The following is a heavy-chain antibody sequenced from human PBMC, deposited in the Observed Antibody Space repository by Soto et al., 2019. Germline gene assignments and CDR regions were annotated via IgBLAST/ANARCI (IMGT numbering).Heavy chain of an antibody. CDR1: GGSFSGYY. D-gene: IGHD6-13*01. CDR2: INHSGST. J-gene: IGHJ5*02. CDR3: ARGDIAAAFNWFDP. Sequence: SETLSLTCAVYGGSFSGYYWSWIRQPPGKGLEWIGEINHSGSTNYNPSLESRVTISVDTSKNQFSLKLSSVTAADTAVYYCARGDIAAAFNWFDPWGQGTLVTVS. V-gene: IGHV4-34*01.